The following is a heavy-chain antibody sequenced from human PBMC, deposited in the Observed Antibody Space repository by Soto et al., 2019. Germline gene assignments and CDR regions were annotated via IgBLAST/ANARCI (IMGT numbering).Heavy chain of an antibody. Sequence: GGSLRLSCAASGFTFSSYAMSWVRQAPGKGLEWVSAISGSGGSTCYADSVKGRFTISRDNSKNTMYLQMNSLRAEDTAVYYCAKVSTYYDFWSGPSQYYFDYWGQGTLVTVSS. CDR1: GFTFSSYA. V-gene: IGHV3-23*01. J-gene: IGHJ4*02. CDR3: AKVSTYYDFWSGPSQYYFDY. CDR2: ISGSGGST. D-gene: IGHD3-3*01.